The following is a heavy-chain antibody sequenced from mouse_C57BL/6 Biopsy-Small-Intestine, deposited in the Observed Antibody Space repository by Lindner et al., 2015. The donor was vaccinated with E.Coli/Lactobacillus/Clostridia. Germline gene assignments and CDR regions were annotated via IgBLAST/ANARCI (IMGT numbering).Heavy chain of an antibody. CDR3: ARGLLGYFDV. Sequence: VQLQESGGGLVKPGGSLKLSCAASGFTFSDYGMHWVRQAPEKGLEWVAYISSGSSTIYYADTVKGRFTISRDNAKNTLFLQMTSLRSEDTAIYYCARGLLGYFDVWGTGTTVTVSS. D-gene: IGHD1-1*01. V-gene: IGHV5-17*01. CDR2: ISSGSSTI. J-gene: IGHJ1*03. CDR1: GFTFSDYG.